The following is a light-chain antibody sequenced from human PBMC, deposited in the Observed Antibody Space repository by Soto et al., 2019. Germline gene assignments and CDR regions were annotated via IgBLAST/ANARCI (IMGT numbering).Light chain of an antibody. V-gene: IGKV1-39*01. Sequence: DIQMTQPPSSLSASVGDRVTITCRASPSISTYLIWYQQKPWKAHKLLIYATSSLQNGVPSRFSGSGSGTDFTLTISSLQPEDFATYYCQQSYSTPTGTFGQGTKLDIK. CDR1: PSISTY. J-gene: IGKJ1*01. CDR3: QQSYSTPTGT. CDR2: ATS.